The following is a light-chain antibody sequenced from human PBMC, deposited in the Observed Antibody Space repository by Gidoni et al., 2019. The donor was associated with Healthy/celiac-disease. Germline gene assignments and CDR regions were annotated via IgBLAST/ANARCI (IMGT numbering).Light chain of an antibody. CDR1: QSVSSY. Sequence: ELALTQPPATLSLSPGDRATLSCRASQSVSSYLDWYQQKPGQAPRLLIYDASNRATGIPARFSGSGCGTDFTLTISSLEPEDFAVYYCQQRSNWLLTFGGGTKVEIK. CDR3: QQRSNWLLT. J-gene: IGKJ4*01. V-gene: IGKV3-11*01. CDR2: DAS.